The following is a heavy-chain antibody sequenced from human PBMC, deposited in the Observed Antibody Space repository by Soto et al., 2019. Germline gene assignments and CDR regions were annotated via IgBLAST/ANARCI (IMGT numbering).Heavy chain of an antibody. J-gene: IGHJ4*01. CDR1: GGPLTSRTYS. CDR2: IYYHANT. CDR3: ARGVLH. Sequence: SDTLFLTCAVSGGPLTSRTYSWGWIRQPPGKTLEWIGTIYYHANTYSNPSLKSRVTISVDTSNNQLSLKLRSVTAADTAVYYCARGVLHWGQGTLVTVS. V-gene: IGHV4-39*07.